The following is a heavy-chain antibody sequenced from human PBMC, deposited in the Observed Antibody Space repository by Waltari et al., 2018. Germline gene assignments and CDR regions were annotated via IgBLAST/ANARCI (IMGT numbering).Heavy chain of an antibody. CDR1: GYPFSNYA. CDR2: ISVSDGT. J-gene: IGHJ4*02. D-gene: IGHD1-20*01. Sequence: EVQLLESGGDLVQPGGYLRLSCAASGYPFSNYAINWVRLAPGTGLGWVSAISVSDGTYYADSVKGRFTISRDTSKNTVYLQMNGLRAEDTAVYYCATPFYNWDDPLHSWGQGTLVTVSS. V-gene: IGHV3-23*01. CDR3: ATPFYNWDDPLHS.